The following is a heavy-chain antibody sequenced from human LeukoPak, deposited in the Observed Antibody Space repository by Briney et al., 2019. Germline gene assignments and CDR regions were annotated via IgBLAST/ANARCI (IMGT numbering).Heavy chain of an antibody. CDR1: GGSISGHY. D-gene: IGHD4-17*01. CDR2: IYSSGST. J-gene: IGHJ4*02. V-gene: IGHV4-59*11. CDR3: ARGAGVTKYYFDY. Sequence: PSETLSLTCTVSGGSISGHYWSWIRQPPGKGLEWIGYIYSSGSTNYNPSLQSRVSLSVETSKNQFSLKLSSVTAADTAVYYCARGAGVTKYYFDYWGQGTLVTVSS.